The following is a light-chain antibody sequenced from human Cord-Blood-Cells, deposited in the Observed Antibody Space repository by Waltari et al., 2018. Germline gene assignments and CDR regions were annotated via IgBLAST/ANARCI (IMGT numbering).Light chain of an antibody. V-gene: IGKV1-39*01. CDR3: QQSYSTLWT. Sequence: EIEMIQLSYSLSAYVEDSVNSTCRASQSISSYLTWYQQKPGKAPKLLIYAAASLQSGVPSRFSGSGSGTDFTLTISSLQPEDFATYYCQQSYSTLWTFGQGTKVEIK. J-gene: IGKJ1*01. CDR1: QSISSY. CDR2: AAA.